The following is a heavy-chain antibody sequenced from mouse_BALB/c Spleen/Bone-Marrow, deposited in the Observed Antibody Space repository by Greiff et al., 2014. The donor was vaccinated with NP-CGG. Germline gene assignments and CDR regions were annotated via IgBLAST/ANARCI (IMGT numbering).Heavy chain of an antibody. V-gene: IGHV14-3*02. Sequence: EVQLQQSGAELVKPGAPVKLSCTASGFNIKDTYMHWVKQRPEQGLEWIGRIDPANGNTKYDPKFQGKATITADTSSNTAYLQLSSLTSEDTAVYFCARYYYGSSYFYYWGQGTTLTVSS. CDR2: IDPANGNT. D-gene: IGHD1-1*01. CDR1: GFNIKDTY. J-gene: IGHJ2*01. CDR3: ARYYYGSSYFYY.